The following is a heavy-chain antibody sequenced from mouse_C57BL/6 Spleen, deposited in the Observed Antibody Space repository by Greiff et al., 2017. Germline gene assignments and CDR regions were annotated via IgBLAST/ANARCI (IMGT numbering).Heavy chain of an antibody. Sequence: QVQLQQPGAELVMPGASVKLSCKASGYTFTSYWMHWVKQRPGQGLEWIGEIDPSSSCINYNEKFKGKSTLTVDKSSSTAYMQLSSLTSEDSAVYYCAMYYGSSYVAYWGQGTLVTVSA. V-gene: IGHV1-69*01. D-gene: IGHD1-1*01. CDR3: AMYYGSSYVAY. CDR2: IDPSSSCI. J-gene: IGHJ3*01. CDR1: GYTFTSYW.